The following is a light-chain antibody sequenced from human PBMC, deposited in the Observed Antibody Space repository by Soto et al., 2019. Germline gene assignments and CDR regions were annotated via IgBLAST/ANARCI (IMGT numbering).Light chain of an antibody. CDR2: DAS. CDR1: QSISIW. V-gene: IGKV1-5*01. J-gene: IGKJ1*01. CDR3: QQYNSYSGT. Sequence: DIEMTQSPYSLSASVGDRVTDTCRASQSISIWLAWYQQKPGKAPKLLIYDASSLESGVPSRFSGSGSGTEFTLTISRLQPDDFAGYYCQQYNSYSGTFGQGTKVDI.